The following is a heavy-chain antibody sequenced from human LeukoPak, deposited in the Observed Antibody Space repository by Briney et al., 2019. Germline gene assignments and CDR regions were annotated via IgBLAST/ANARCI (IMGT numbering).Heavy chain of an antibody. CDR3: ARGAAGTTPDYYYFGLDV. V-gene: IGHV5-51*01. CDR2: IYPGDSDT. D-gene: IGHD1-7*01. Sequence: GESLKISCKGSGYRFTDYWIGGVRQMPGKGLEWMGMIYPGDSDTRYSPSFQGQDTISAEKSINTARLQWSSLRASDTAMYYCARGAAGTTPDYYYFGLDVWGQGTTVRVSS. J-gene: IGHJ6*02. CDR1: GYRFTDYW.